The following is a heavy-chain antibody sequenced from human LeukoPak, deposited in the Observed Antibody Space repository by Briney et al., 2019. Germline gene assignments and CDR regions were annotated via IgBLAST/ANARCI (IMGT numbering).Heavy chain of an antibody. J-gene: IGHJ4*02. CDR1: GFTFSNYG. Sequence: SLRLSCAASGFTFSNYGMHWVRQAPGKGLEWVSGISWNSGSIGYADSVKGRFTISRDNAKNSLYLQMNSLRAEDTALYYCAGSLGPDYYDSSGLDYWGQGTLVTVSS. CDR2: ISWNSGSI. V-gene: IGHV3-9*01. CDR3: AGSLGPDYYDSSGLDY. D-gene: IGHD3-22*01.